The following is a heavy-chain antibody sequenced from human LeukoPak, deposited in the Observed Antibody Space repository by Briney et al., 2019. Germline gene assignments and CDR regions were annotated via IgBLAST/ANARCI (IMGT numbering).Heavy chain of an antibody. Sequence: GASVKVSCKTSGDTFTRNWMHWIRQSPGQGLEWMGVINPTGDYTMYAQKFQGRVTVTRDMSSSTDYVELGSLRSEDTAVYYCARDHSIDDKSWWLDPWGQGTLVTVSS. CDR3: ARDHSIDDKSWWLDP. CDR2: INPTGDYT. CDR1: GDTFTRNW. D-gene: IGHD1-1*01. V-gene: IGHV1-46*01. J-gene: IGHJ5*02.